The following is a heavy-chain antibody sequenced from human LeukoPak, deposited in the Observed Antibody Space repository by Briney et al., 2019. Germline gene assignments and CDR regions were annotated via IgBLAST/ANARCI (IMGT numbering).Heavy chain of an antibody. V-gene: IGHV1-2*06. J-gene: IGHJ6*02. CDR3: ARSSGSYKYGMDV. Sequence: ASVKVSCKASGCTFTGYYMHWVRQAPGQGLEWMGRINPNSGGTNYAQKFQGRVTMTRDTSISTAYMELSRLRSDDTAVYYCARSSGSYKYGMDVWGQGTTVTVSS. D-gene: IGHD6-19*01. CDR1: GCTFTGYY. CDR2: INPNSGGT.